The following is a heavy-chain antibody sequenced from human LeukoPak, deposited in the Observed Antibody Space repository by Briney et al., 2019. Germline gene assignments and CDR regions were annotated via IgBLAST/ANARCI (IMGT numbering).Heavy chain of an antibody. D-gene: IGHD6-13*01. V-gene: IGHV3-30*04. Sequence: GRSLRLSCAASGFTFSSHAMHWVRQAPGKGLEWVASILYDGGGNYYTGSVKGRFTISRDNSKKTLDLQMNSLRPEDTAVYFCARDGDPISAAGTMLDYWGLGTLVIVSS. CDR1: GFTFSSHA. CDR2: ILYDGGGN. J-gene: IGHJ4*02. CDR3: ARDGDPISAAGTMLDY.